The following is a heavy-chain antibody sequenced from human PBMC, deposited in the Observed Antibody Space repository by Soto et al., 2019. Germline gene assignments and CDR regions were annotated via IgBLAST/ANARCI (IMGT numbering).Heavy chain of an antibody. D-gene: IGHD2-2*01. Sequence: ETLSLTCTVSCGSISSYYWSWIRQPPGKVLEWIGYIYYSGSTNYNPSLKSRVTISVDTSKNQFSLKLSSVTAADTAVYYCARLWRDIVVVPAAPDYYYYGMEVLGQGTTVNVSS. V-gene: IGHV4-59*01. CDR1: CGSISSYY. J-gene: IGHJ6*01. CDR2: IYYSGST. CDR3: ARLWRDIVVVPAAPDYYYYGMEV.